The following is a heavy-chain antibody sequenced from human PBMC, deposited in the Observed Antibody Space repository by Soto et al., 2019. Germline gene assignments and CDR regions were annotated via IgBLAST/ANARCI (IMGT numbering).Heavy chain of an antibody. D-gene: IGHD3-16*01. CDR2: IWYDGSNK. Sequence: PGGSLRLSCAASGFTFSSYGMHWVRQAPGKGLEWVAVIWYDGSNKYYADSVKGRFTISRDNSKNTLYLQMNSLRTEDTAVYYCARASTYDTLDYWGQGTLVTVSS. CDR1: GFTFSSYG. CDR3: ARASTYDTLDY. V-gene: IGHV3-33*01. J-gene: IGHJ4*02.